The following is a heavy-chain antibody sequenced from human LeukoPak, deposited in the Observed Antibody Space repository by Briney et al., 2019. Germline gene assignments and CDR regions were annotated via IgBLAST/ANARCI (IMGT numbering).Heavy chain of an antibody. J-gene: IGHJ6*03. Sequence: PSETLSLTCTVSGGSISSYYWSWIRQPAGKGLEWIGRIYTSGSTNYNPSLKSRVTMSVDTSKNQFSLKLSSVTAADTAMYYCASPRFGTYYYFYMDVWGKGTTVTVSS. CDR2: IYTSGST. V-gene: IGHV4-4*07. CDR3: ASPRFGTYYYFYMDV. D-gene: IGHD3-16*01. CDR1: GGSISSYY.